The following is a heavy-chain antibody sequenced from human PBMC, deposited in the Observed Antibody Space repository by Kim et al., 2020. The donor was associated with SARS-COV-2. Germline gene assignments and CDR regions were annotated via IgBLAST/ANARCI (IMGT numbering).Heavy chain of an antibody. J-gene: IGHJ6*02. CDR1: GGSISSYY. D-gene: IGHD3-22*01. Sequence: SETLSLTCTVSGGSISSYYWSWIRQPPGKGLEWIGYIYYSGSTNYNPSLKSRVTISVDTSKNQFSLKLSSVTAADTAVYYCARSLLLLSDYYGMDVWGQGTTVTVSS. CDR2: IYYSGST. CDR3: ARSLLLLSDYYGMDV. V-gene: IGHV4-59*13.